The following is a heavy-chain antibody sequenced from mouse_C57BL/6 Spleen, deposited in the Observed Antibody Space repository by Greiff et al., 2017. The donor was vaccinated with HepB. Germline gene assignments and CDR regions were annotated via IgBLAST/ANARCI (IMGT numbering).Heavy chain of an antibody. CDR1: GFTFSDYY. CDR3: AREGTGTADD. Sequence: EVKVVESEGGLVQPGSSMKLSCTASGFTFSDYYMAWVRQVPEKGLEWVANINYDGSSTYYLDSLKSRFIISRDNAKNMLYLQMSRLKSEDTATYYCAREGTGTADDWGKGTTLTVAS. J-gene: IGHJ2*01. D-gene: IGHD4-1*01. V-gene: IGHV5-16*01. CDR2: INYDGSST.